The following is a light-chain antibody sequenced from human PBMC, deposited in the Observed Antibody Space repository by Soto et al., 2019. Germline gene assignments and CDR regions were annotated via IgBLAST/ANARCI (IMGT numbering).Light chain of an antibody. J-gene: IGKJ2*01. CDR3: QQFKSYPYT. Sequence: IQLTQSPSSLSASIGDRVNITCRASQAISGYLVWYQQNPGQAPKLLIYAASTLQSGVPSRFSGSGSGTDFTLTIISLHPADFATYYCQQFKSYPYTFCLGTKLEI. V-gene: IGKV1-9*01. CDR2: AAS. CDR1: QAISGY.